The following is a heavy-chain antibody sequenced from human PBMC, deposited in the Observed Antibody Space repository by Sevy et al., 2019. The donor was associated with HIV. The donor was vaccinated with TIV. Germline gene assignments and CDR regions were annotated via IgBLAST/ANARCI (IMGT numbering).Heavy chain of an antibody. Sequence: GGSLRLSCAASGFAFSTHAMHWVRQAPGKGLEWVAVISYEGTETFYAASVEGRFTISRDNSKNMLSLQINSLKPEDTAVYYCAGDAGYSIRWFSVYWGHGTMVTVSS. D-gene: IGHD1-26*01. CDR2: ISYEGTET. V-gene: IGHV3-30-3*01. J-gene: IGHJ4*01. CDR1: GFAFSTHA. CDR3: AGDAGYSIRWFSVY.